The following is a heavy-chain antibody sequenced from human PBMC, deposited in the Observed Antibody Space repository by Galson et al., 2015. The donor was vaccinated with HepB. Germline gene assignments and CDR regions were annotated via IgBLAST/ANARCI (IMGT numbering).Heavy chain of an antibody. J-gene: IGHJ5*02. Sequence: SLRLSCAASGFTFSSYGMHWVRQAPGKGLEWVAVIWYDGSNKYYADSVKGRFTISRDNSKNTLYLQMNSLRAEDTAVYYCARDSSSWYSPSNWFDPWGQGTLVTVSS. D-gene: IGHD6-13*01. V-gene: IGHV3-33*01. CDR2: IWYDGSNK. CDR3: ARDSSSWYSPSNWFDP. CDR1: GFTFSSYG.